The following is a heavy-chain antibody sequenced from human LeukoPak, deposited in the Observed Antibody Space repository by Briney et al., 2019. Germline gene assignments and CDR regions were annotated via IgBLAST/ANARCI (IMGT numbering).Heavy chain of an antibody. CDR1: GGSISSYY. J-gene: IGHJ4*02. V-gene: IGHV4-59*01. Sequence: SETLSLTCTVSGGSISSYYWSWIRQPPGKGLEWIGYIYYSGSTNYNPSLKSRVTISVDTSKNQFSLKLSSVTAADTAMYYCARTGGQQLADFDYWGQGTLVTVSS. CDR3: ARTGGQQLADFDY. D-gene: IGHD6-6*01. CDR2: IYYSGST.